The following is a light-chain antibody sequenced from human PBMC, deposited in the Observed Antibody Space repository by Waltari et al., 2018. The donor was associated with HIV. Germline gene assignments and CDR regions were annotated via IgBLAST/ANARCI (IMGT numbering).Light chain of an antibody. V-gene: IGKV1-33*01. CDR3: QQYHTLPLT. J-gene: IGKJ4*01. CDR2: HAS. CDR1: QDICNY. Sequence: DIQLTQSPSSLPASIGDRVTIPCLASQDICNYLSWYQQKPGKAPTLHIFHASNLEAGVPSRFRGGGSGTLFTFTIASLQAEDIASFFCQQYHTLPLTFGGGSRVQSK.